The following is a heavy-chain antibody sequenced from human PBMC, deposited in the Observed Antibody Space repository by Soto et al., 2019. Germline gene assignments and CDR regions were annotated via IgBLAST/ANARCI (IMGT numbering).Heavy chain of an antibody. CDR2: IFSTDEK. V-gene: IGHV2-26*01. J-gene: IGHJ4*02. D-gene: IGHD1-7*01. CDR1: GFSLSNDRMG. Sequence: QVTLKESGPVLAKPTETLTLTCTVSGFSLSNDRMGVGWIRQPPGKALEWLAHIFSTDEKSYTTSLKSRLTISKDTSKSQVVLTMTNMDPVDTATYYCARLSLNWNYAFLDWGQGTLVTVSS. CDR3: ARLSLNWNYAFLD.